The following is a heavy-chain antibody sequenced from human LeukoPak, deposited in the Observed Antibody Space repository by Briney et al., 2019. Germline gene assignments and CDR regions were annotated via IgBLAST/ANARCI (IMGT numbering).Heavy chain of an antibody. Sequence: SETLSLTCTVSGGSISSYYWSWIRQPPGKGLEWIGYIYYSGSTNYNPSLKSRVTISVDTSKNQFSLKLSSVTAADTAVYYCARGHTVTPYYYYYGMDVWGQGTTVTVSS. CDR2: IYYSGST. CDR1: GGSISSYY. CDR3: ARGHTVTPYYYYYGMDV. J-gene: IGHJ6*02. D-gene: IGHD4-17*01. V-gene: IGHV4-59*01.